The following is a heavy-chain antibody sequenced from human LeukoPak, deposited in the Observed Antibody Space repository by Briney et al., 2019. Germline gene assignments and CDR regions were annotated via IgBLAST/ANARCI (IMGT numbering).Heavy chain of an antibody. CDR2: MNPNSGRT. J-gene: IGHJ4*02. Sequence: ASAKVSCKASGYTLTSYDINWVRQATGQGLEWMGWMNPNSGRTGYAQNFRGRITITRNTSISTAYMELSSLRSEDTAVYYCTRETSSRYFDYWGQGTLVTVSS. V-gene: IGHV1-8*01. CDR1: GYTLTSYD. CDR3: TRETSSRYFDY.